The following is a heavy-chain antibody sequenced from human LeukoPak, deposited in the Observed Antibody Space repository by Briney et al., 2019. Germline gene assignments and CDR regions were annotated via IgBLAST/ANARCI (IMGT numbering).Heavy chain of an antibody. Sequence: SETLSLTCTVSGGSIGSSSYYWGWIRQPPGKGLEWIGSIYYSGSTYYNPSLKSRVTISVDTSKDQFSLKLSSVTAADTAVYYCARRSLVGELSGGVGFDYWGQGTLVTVSS. CDR2: IYYSGST. D-gene: IGHD3-10*01. CDR1: GGSIGSSSYY. CDR3: ARRSLVGELSGGVGFDY. J-gene: IGHJ4*02. V-gene: IGHV4-39*01.